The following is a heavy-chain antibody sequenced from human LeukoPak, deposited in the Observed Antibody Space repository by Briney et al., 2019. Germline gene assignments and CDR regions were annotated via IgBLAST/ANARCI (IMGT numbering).Heavy chain of an antibody. V-gene: IGHV1-18*01. CDR1: GYTFTIYG. CDR2: ISAYNGNT. D-gene: IGHD6-19*01. CDR3: AIYYGIAVAGFFSVGGFRMDV. J-gene: IGHJ6*02. Sequence: ASVTLSCKASGYTFTIYGIRWVRHAPGPGLEWMGVISAYNGNTNYAQTLQGRVTMTTDTSTSTAYMELRSLRSDDTAVYYCAIYYGIAVAGFFSVGGFRMDVWGQGTTVTVSS.